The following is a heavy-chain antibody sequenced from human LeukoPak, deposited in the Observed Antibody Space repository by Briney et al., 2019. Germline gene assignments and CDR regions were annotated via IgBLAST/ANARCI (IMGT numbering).Heavy chain of an antibody. D-gene: IGHD4/OR15-4a*01. CDR3: ARDHLPAGAPGYYMDV. CDR1: GGSFSSHF. V-gene: IGHV4-59*11. CDR2: IHNSGMT. Sequence: SETLSLTCTVSGGSFSSHFWSWIRQPPGKGLEWIGYIHNSGMTNYNPSLKSRVTMSVHTSKNPFSLMLRSVTAADTAVYYCARDHLPAGAPGYYMDVWGKGTTVTVSS. J-gene: IGHJ6*03.